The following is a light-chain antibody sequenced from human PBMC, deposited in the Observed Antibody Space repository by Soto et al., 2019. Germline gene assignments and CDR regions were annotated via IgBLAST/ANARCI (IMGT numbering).Light chain of an antibody. V-gene: IGLV2-11*01. CDR3: CSYAGRYTVV. CDR2: DVS. J-gene: IGLJ2*01. CDR1: SSDVGGYNS. Sequence: QSALTQPRSVSGSPGQSVTISCTGTSSDVGGYNSVSWYQQHPGNAPKLMIYDVSKRPSGVPDRFSGSNSGNTASLTISGLQADDEADYCCCSYAGRYTVVFGGGTQLTVL.